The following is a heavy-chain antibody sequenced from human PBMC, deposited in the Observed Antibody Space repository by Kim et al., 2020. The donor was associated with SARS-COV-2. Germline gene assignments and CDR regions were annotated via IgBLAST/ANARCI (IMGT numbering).Heavy chain of an antibody. CDR2: LRSKANNYAT. CDR1: GFSFSDSS. CDR3: ARSRPYDDTYWDAFDI. D-gene: IGHD2-8*02. Sequence: GGSLRLSCAASGFSFSDSSVHWVRQASGRGLEWVGRLRSKANNYATEYAVSVRGRFTMSRDESKNTAYLQMNSLKTEDTALYFSARSRPYDDTYWDAFDIWGRGTMVTVSS. J-gene: IGHJ3*02. V-gene: IGHV3-73*01.